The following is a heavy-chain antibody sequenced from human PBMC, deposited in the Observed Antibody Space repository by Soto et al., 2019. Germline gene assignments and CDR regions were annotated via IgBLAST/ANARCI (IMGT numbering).Heavy chain of an antibody. CDR2: IVPIFETL. V-gene: IGHV1-69*18. Sequence: QVQLVQSGAEVKKPGSSVKVSCKASGATFSGYAINWVRQAPGQGLEWLGRIVPIFETLNYAERFPGRVAITADESTTTVYMELTNLTHEDTAVYYCVVMGNVAVSNPRSFDYWGQGTQVTVSS. D-gene: IGHD6-19*01. CDR1: GATFSGYA. CDR3: VVMGNVAVSNPRSFDY. J-gene: IGHJ4*02.